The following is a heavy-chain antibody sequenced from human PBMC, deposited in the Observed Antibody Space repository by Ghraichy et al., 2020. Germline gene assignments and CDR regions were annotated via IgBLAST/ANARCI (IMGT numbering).Heavy chain of an antibody. D-gene: IGHD2-2*01. CDR2: IYYSGST. CDR1: GGSISSSSYY. J-gene: IGHJ6*02. V-gene: IGHV4-39*01. CDR3: ARVYCSSTSCYVGGGYYYGMDV. Sequence: SETLSLTCTVSGGSISSSSYYWGWIRQPPGKGLEWIGSIYYSGSTYYNPSLKSRVTISVDTSKNQFSLKLSSVTAADTAVYYCARVYCSSTSCYVGGGYYYGMDVWGQGTTVTVSS.